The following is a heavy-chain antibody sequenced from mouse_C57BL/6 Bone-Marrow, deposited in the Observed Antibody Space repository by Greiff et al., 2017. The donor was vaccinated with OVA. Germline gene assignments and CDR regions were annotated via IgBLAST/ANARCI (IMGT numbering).Heavy chain of an antibody. V-gene: IGHV1-69*01. J-gene: IGHJ2*01. D-gene: IGHD2-3*01. CDR2: IDPSDSYT. CDR3: ARARWLLRFDY. Sequence: VQLQQPGAELVMPGASVKLSCKASGYTFTSYWMHWVKQRPGQGLEWIGEIDPSDSYTNYNQKFKGKSTLTVDKSSSTAYMQLSSLTSEDSAVDYCARARWLLRFDYWGQGTTLTVSS. CDR1: GYTFTSYW.